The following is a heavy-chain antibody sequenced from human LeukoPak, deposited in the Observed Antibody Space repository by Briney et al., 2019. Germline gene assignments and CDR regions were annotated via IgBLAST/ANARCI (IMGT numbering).Heavy chain of an antibody. D-gene: IGHD3-22*01. J-gene: IGHJ4*02. CDR2: INHSGST. CDR3: AGEQYYYDSSGYPLPLGY. V-gene: IGHV4-34*01. CDR1: GGSFSGYY. Sequence: SESLSVTCAVYGGSFSGYYWSWIRQPPGKGLEWIGEINHSGSTNYNPSLKSRVTISVDTSKNQFSLKLSSVTAADTAVYYCAGEQYYYDSSGYPLPLGYWGQGTLVTVSS.